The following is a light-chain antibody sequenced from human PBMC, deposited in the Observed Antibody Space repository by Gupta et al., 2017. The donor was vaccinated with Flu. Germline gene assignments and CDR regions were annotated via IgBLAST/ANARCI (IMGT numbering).Light chain of an antibody. CDR3: QQYDTHPLT. CDR1: RGISDY. Sequence: DIQMTQSPSSLPASVGDRVTITCQASRGISDYLDWYQQRPGKAPKLLIYAASNLATGVPSRFSGGGSGTDFTFTISSLQPEDFATYYCQQYDTHPLTFGGGTKVE. V-gene: IGKV1-33*01. J-gene: IGKJ4*01. CDR2: AAS.